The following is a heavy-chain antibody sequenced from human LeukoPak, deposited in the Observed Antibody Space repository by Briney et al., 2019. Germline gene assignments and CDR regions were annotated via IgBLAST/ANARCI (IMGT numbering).Heavy chain of an antibody. CDR3: ARDPLRSTWSTYYNALDV. V-gene: IGHV1-18*01. J-gene: IGHJ6*02. Sequence: ASVKVSFTASGYRFTSYAINWVRQAPGQGLEWMGWISAYNGNTDYAQKFQGRVTMTTDTSTSTAYMELRSLTSDDTAVYYCARDPLRSTWSTYYNALDVWGQGTTVTVSS. D-gene: IGHD6-13*01. CDR2: ISAYNGNT. CDR1: GYRFTSYA.